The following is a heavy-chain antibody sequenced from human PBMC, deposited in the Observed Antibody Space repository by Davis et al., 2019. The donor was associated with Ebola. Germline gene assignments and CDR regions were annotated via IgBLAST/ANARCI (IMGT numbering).Heavy chain of an antibody. D-gene: IGHD2-21*02. CDR3: AKSGGDCYSRGDCYFQH. V-gene: IGHV3-21*01. Sequence: GESLKISCAASGFTFSDAWMSWVRQAPGKGLEWVSSMNSAGSFAYYADSVKGRFTISRDNAKDSLYLHMNSLRAEDTAVYYCAKSGGDCYSRGDCYFQHWGQGALVTVSS. J-gene: IGHJ1*01. CDR2: MNSAGSFA. CDR1: GFTFSDAW.